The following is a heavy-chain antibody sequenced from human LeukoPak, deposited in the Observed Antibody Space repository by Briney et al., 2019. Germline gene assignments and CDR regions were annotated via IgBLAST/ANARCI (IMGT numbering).Heavy chain of an antibody. D-gene: IGHD1-26*01. Sequence: PSETLSLTCTVSSGSISSYYWSWFRRPPGRGLEWIGYIYYSGSTNSNPSLKSRVTISVDTSKSQFSLKLSSVTAADTAVYYCARDIVGANDHFDYWGQGTLVTVSS. CDR1: SGSISSYY. J-gene: IGHJ4*02. CDR3: ARDIVGANDHFDY. V-gene: IGHV4-59*12. CDR2: IYYSGST.